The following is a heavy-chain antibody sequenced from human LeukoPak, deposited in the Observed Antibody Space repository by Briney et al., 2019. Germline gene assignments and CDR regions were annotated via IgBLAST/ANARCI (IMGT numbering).Heavy chain of an antibody. CDR1: GFTLSSYA. J-gene: IGHJ4*02. Sequence: PGRSLRLSCAASGFTLSSYAMHWVRQAPGKGLEWVAVISYDGSNKYYADSVKGRFTISRDNSKNTRYLQMNSLRAEDTAGYYCARDASYYYDSSGYLILHYFDYWGQGTLVTVSS. CDR2: ISYDGSNK. CDR3: ARDASYYYDSSGYLILHYFDY. D-gene: IGHD3-22*01. V-gene: IGHV3-30-3*01.